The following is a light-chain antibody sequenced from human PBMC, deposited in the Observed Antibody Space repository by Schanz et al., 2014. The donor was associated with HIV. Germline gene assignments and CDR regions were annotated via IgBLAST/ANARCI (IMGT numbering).Light chain of an antibody. Sequence: IQMTQSPSTLSASVGDRVTITCRASQYISTWLAWYQQSPGKAPKLLIYLSSSLESGVPSRFSGSGSGTDFTLTISSLQPEDFATYYCQQSYSTQYTFGQGTKLEIK. CDR3: QQSYSTQYT. CDR1: QYISTW. J-gene: IGKJ2*01. CDR2: LSS. V-gene: IGKV1-5*03.